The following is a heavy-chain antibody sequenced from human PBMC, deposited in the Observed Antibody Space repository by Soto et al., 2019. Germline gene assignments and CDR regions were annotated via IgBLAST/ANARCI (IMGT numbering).Heavy chain of an antibody. D-gene: IGHD1-1*01. Sequence: KVSCKASGGTFSSYAISWVRQAPGQGLECMGGIIPVFGTANYAQKFQGRVTINADESTSTVYMELSSLRSEDTAVYYCARGWNDFPHWGQGTLVTVSS. CDR2: IIPVFGTA. V-gene: IGHV1-69*01. CDR3: ARGWNDFPH. CDR1: GGTFSSYA. J-gene: IGHJ1*01.